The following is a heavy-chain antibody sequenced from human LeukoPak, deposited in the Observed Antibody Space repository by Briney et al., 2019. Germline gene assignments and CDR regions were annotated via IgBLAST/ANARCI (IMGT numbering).Heavy chain of an antibody. J-gene: IGHJ1*01. CDR1: GFTFSSYS. CDR3: ARLKYYYDSSGLFQH. V-gene: IGHV3-21*01. CDR2: ISSSSSYI. Sequence: PGGSLRLSCAASGFTFSSYSMNWLRQAPGKGLEWVSSISSSSSYIYYADSVKGRFTISRDNAKNSLYLQMNSLRAEDTAVYYCARLKYYYDSSGLFQHWGQGTLVTVSS. D-gene: IGHD3-22*01.